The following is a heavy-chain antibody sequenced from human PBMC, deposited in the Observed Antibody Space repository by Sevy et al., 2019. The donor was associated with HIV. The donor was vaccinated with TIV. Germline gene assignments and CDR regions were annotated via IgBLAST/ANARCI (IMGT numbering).Heavy chain of an antibody. Sequence: ASVKVSCKASGYTFTSYGISWVRQAPGQGLEWMGWISAYNGNTKYAQKLQGRVTMTTDTSTSTAYMELRSLRSDDTAGYYCARMSSRYCSSTGCSMGYYYYGMDVWGQGTTVTVSS. CDR3: ARMSSRYCSSTGCSMGYYYYGMDV. J-gene: IGHJ6*02. CDR1: GYTFTSYG. V-gene: IGHV1-18*01. D-gene: IGHD2-2*01. CDR2: ISAYNGNT.